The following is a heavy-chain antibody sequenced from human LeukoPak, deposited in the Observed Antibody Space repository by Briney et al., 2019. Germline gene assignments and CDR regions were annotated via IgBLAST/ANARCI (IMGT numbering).Heavy chain of an antibody. Sequence: SETLSLTCTVSGGSISSGGYYWSWIRQHPGKGLEWIGYIYYSGSTYYNPSLKSRVTISVDTSKNQFSLKLSSVTAADTAVYYCARRVEQHHLFMVGAQYRTHYFDYWGQGTLVTVSS. CDR1: GGSISSGGYY. CDR3: ARRVEQHHLFMVGAQYRTHYFDY. CDR2: IYYSGST. J-gene: IGHJ4*02. D-gene: IGHD1-26*01. V-gene: IGHV4-31*03.